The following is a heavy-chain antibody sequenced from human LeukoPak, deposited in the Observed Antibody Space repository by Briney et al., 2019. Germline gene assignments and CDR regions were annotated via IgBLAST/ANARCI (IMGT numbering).Heavy chain of an antibody. V-gene: IGHV3-48*01. D-gene: IGHD3-3*01. CDR3: ARDTTITIFGVVTLDY. CDR2: ISSSSSTI. J-gene: IGHJ4*02. CDR1: GFTFSSYS. Sequence: GGSLRLSCAASGFTFSSYSMNWVRQAPGKGLEWVSYISSSSSTIYYADSVKGRFTISRDNAKNSLYLQMNSLRAEDTAVYYCARDTTITIFGVVTLDYWGQGTLVTVSS.